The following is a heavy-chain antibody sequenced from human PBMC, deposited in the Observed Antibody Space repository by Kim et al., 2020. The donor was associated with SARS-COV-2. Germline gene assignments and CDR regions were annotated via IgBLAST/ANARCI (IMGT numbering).Heavy chain of an antibody. D-gene: IGHD3-3*01. J-gene: IGHJ6*02. CDR2: INHSGST. CDR1: GGSFSGYY. Sequence: SETLSLTCAVYGGSFSGYYWSWIRQPPGKGLEWIGEINHSGSTNYNPSLKSRVTISVDTSKNQLSLKLSSVTAADTAVYYCARGHKYYDFWSAYLAPDYYYGMDVWGQGTTVTVSS. V-gene: IGHV4-34*01. CDR3: ARGHKYYDFWSAYLAPDYYYGMDV.